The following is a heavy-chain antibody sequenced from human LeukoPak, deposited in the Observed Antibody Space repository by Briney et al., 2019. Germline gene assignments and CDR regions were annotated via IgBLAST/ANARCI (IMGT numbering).Heavy chain of an antibody. J-gene: IGHJ2*01. CDR2: IGTAGDT. V-gene: IGHV3-13*01. CDR1: GFTFSSYD. Sequence: GGSLRLSCAASGFTFSSYDMHWVRQATGKGLESVSAIGTAGDTYYPGSVKGRFTISRENAKNSLYLQMNSLRAGDTAVYYCARVRKYSGYYSWYFDLWGRGTLVTVSS. CDR3: ARVRKYSGYYSWYFDL. D-gene: IGHD5-12*01.